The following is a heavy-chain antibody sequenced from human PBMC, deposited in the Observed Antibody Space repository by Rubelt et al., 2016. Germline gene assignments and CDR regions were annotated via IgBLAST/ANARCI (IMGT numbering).Heavy chain of an antibody. Sequence: QVQLQQWGAGLLKPSETLSLTCAVYGGSFSGYYWSWIRQPPGKGLEWIGEINHSGSTNYNPSLKSRVTISYDPSKNQFSLKLGSVTAADTAVYYCASRGRYYGSGSYPPRTGIVDYWGQGTLVTVSS. CDR2: INHSGST. CDR1: GGSFSGYY. V-gene: IGHV4-34*01. J-gene: IGHJ4*02. D-gene: IGHD3-10*01. CDR3: ASRGRYYGSGSYPPRTGIVDY.